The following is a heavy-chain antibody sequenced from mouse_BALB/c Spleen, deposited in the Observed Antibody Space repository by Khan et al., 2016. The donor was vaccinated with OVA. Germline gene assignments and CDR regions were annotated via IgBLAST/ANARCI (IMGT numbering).Heavy chain of an antibody. D-gene: IGHD2-3*01. Sequence: QVQLQQSGPELVKPGASVNISCKASGYTFTYNYINWVKQKPGQGLEWIGWIYPGNGNTKYDEKFQGKATLTVDTSSSKAYMHLSSLTSEGTAVYIWARGGYYDSGLGDYWGKGTTVTASS. V-gene: IGHV1-84*02. CDR1: GYTFTYNY. CDR2: IYPGNGNT. CDR3: ARGGYYDSGLGDY. J-gene: IGHJ2*01.